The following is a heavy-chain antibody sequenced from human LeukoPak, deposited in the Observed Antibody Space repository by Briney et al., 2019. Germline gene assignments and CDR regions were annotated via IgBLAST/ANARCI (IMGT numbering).Heavy chain of an antibody. Sequence: GGSLRLSCTASGFTFDGCAMHWVRQVPGRGLEWISLINGDGGVTYYADSVKGRFTISRDNRRNSLYLQMNSLRSDDTAFYYRSKSHNYLYIRGTLAFWGQGTLVTVSS. J-gene: IGHJ1*01. V-gene: IGHV3-43*02. CDR2: INGDGGVT. CDR3: SKSHNYLYIRGTLAF. D-gene: IGHD3-16*01. CDR1: GFTFDGCA.